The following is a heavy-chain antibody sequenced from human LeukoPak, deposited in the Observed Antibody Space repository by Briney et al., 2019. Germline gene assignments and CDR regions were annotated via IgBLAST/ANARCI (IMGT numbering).Heavy chain of an antibody. D-gene: IGHD5-12*01. CDR1: GFTFSIYA. CDR3: ARDREWLQPFDY. V-gene: IGHV3-23*01. Sequence: PGGSLRLSCAASGFTFSIYAMSWVRQAPGKGLEWVSAISGSGGSTYYADSVKGRFTISRDNSKNTLYLQMNSLRAEDTAVYYCARDREWLQPFDYWGQGTLVTVSS. CDR2: ISGSGGST. J-gene: IGHJ4*02.